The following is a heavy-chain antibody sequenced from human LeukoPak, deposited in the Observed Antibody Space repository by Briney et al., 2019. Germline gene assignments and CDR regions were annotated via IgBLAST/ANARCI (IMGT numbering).Heavy chain of an antibody. J-gene: IGHJ6*03. CDR2: ISSSGSTI. CDR3: ASSPIAAAGTANYYYYYMDV. D-gene: IGHD6-13*01. Sequence: PGGSLRPSCAASGFTFRSYGMNWVRQAPGKGLEWVSYISSSGSTIYYADSVKGRFTISRDNAKNSLYLQMNSLRAEDTAVYYCASSPIAAAGTANYYYYYMDVWGKGTTVTISS. V-gene: IGHV3-48*04. CDR1: GFTFRSYG.